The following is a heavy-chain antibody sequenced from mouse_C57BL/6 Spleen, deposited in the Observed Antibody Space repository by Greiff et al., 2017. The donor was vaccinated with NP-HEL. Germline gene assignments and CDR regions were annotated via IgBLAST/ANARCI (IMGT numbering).Heavy chain of an antibody. Sequence: VQLQQSGAELVRPGTSVKVSCKASGYAFTNYLIEWVKQRPGQGLEWIGVINPGSGGNNYNEKFKGKATLTADKSSSTADMQLSSLTSEDSAVYFWARGTFYYEYDAANWSQGARLTVAA. CDR3: ARGTFYYEYDAAN. CDR2: INPGSGGN. D-gene: IGHD2-4*01. J-gene: IGHJ3*01. V-gene: IGHV1-54*01. CDR1: GYAFTNYL.